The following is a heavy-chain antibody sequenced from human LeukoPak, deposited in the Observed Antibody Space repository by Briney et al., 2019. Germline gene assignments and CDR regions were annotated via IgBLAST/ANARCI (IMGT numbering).Heavy chain of an antibody. CDR3: ARAHDYGDYYYYYYMDV. CDR1: GGTFSSYA. J-gene: IGHJ6*03. Sequence: GASVKVSCKASGGTFSSYAISWVRQAPGQGLEWMGGIIPIFGTANYAQKFQGRVTITADESTSTAYMELSSLRSEDTAVYYCARAHDYGDYYYYYYMDVWGKGTTVTISS. D-gene: IGHD4-17*01. V-gene: IGHV1-69*13. CDR2: IIPIFGTA.